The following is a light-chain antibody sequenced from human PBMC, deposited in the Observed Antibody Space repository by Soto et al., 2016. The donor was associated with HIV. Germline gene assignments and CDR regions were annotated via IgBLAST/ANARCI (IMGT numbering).Light chain of an antibody. CDR1: QMINSY. J-gene: IGKJ5*01. CDR2: AAS. V-gene: IGKV1-39*01. Sequence: DIQMTQSPSFLSASVGDTVTITCRASQMINSYLNWYQQKPGKAPRLLIYAASSLQVGVPSRFSGSRSRTGFSLTITSLQPDDFATYYCQQSDTIPLTFGQGTRLEIK. CDR3: QQSDTIPLT.